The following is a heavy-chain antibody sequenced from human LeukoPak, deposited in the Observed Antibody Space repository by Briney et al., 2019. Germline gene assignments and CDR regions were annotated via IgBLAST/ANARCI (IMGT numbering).Heavy chain of an antibody. CDR3: ARDTKYAFDN. Sequence: GGALRLSCAASGFTFRDYSMNWVRPAPGKGVEWISYVGISSGNTKYADSVKGRFTISGDKAKNSLYLQMNSLRVEDTAVYYCARDTKYAFDNWGQGTLVTVSS. CDR2: VGISSGNT. V-gene: IGHV3-48*01. D-gene: IGHD2-2*01. CDR1: GFTFRDYS. J-gene: IGHJ4*02.